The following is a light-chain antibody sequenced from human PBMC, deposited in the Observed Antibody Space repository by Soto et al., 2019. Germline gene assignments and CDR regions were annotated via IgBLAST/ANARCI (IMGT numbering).Light chain of an antibody. CDR2: KAS. J-gene: IGKJ2*01. Sequence: DIQMTQSPSTLSASVGDRVTITCRASQSISNWLAWYQQKPGKAPKLLIYKASSLRNGVPSRFSGSGSGTEFTLTIYSLQPDDFAIDYCQQYNGYPHTFGQGTKLAIK. CDR3: QQYNGYPHT. V-gene: IGKV1-5*03. CDR1: QSISNW.